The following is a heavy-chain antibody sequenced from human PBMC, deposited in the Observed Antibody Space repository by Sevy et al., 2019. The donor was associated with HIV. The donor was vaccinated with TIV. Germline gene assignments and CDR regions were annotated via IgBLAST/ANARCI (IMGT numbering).Heavy chain of an antibody. D-gene: IGHD6-13*01. CDR3: ARDGTSSWYVY. CDR1: GYSFSTYG. J-gene: IGHJ4*02. CDR2: ISPYNDNT. Sequence: ASVKVSCKTSGYSFSTYGITWVRQAPGQGLEWMGWISPYNDNTNYAQKVQGRVTMTTDTSTSTVHMELGSLRSDDTAVYYCARDGTSSWYVYWGQGTLVTVSS. V-gene: IGHV1-18*01.